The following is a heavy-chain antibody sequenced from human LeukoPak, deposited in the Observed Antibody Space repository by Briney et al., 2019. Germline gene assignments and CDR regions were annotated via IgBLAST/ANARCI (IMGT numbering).Heavy chain of an antibody. CDR1: GGSVSSGSYY. D-gene: IGHD6-19*01. CDR2: IYYSGST. V-gene: IGHV4-61*01. CDR3: ARYLQWLVPRGYYFDY. J-gene: IGHJ4*02. Sequence: SETLPLTCTVSGGSVSSGSYYWSWIRQPPGKGLEWIGYIYYSGSTNYNPSLKSRVTISVDTSKNQFSLKLSPVTAADTAVYYCARYLQWLVPRGYYFDYWGQGTLVTVSS.